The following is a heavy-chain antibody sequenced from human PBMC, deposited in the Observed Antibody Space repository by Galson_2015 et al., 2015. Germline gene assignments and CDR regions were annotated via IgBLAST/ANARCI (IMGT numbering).Heavy chain of an antibody. CDR1: GFTFSSYR. V-gene: IGHV3-48*02. Sequence: SLRLSCAASGFTFSSYRMNWVRQAPGKGLEWVSYISSSSSTIYYADSVKGRFTISRDNAKNSLYLQMNSLRDEDTAVYYCARDDRSLDYSNYDYYYYYYMDVWGKGTTVTVSS. J-gene: IGHJ6*03. CDR2: ISSSSSTI. CDR3: ARDDRSLDYSNYDYYYYYYMDV. D-gene: IGHD4-11*01.